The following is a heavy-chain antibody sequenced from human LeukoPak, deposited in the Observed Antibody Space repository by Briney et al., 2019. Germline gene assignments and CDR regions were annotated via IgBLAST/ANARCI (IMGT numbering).Heavy chain of an antibody. CDR1: GFTFSVYY. J-gene: IGHJ4*02. CDR2: MSSSGSVI. D-gene: IGHD3-3*01. V-gene: IGHV3-11*01. CDR3: ARSRSGQY. Sequence: PGGSLRLSCSASGFTFSVYYMSWIRQAPGKGLEWVSYMSSSGSVIYYADSVKGRFTISRDNAKNSLYLQMNNLRVEDTAMYYCARSRSGQYWGQGTLVTVSS.